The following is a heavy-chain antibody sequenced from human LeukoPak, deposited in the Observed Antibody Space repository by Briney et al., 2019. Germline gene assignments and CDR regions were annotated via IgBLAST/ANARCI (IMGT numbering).Heavy chain of an antibody. CDR1: GGSFSGYY. J-gene: IGHJ3*02. D-gene: IGHD3-22*01. Sequence: SETLSLTCAVYGGSFSGYYWSWIRQPPGKGLEWIGYIYYSGSTNYNPSLKSRVTISVDTSKNQFSLKLSSVTAADTAVYYCARVYYYDRTFDIWGQGTMVTVSS. CDR2: IYYSGST. CDR3: ARVYYYDRTFDI. V-gene: IGHV4-59*01.